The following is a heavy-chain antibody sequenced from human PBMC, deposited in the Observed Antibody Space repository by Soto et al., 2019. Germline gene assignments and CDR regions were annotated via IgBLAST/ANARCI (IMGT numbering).Heavy chain of an antibody. CDR2: IYTSGST. V-gene: IGHV4-4*07. CDR1: GGSISSYY. J-gene: IGHJ6*02. Sequence: LSLTCTVSGGSISSYYWSWIRQPAGKGLEWIGRIYTSGSTNYNPSLKSRVTMSVDTSKNQFSLKLSSVTAADTGIYYCARARIAMVREVIKYNMDVWGQGTTVTVSS. CDR3: ARARIAMVREVIKYNMDV. D-gene: IGHD3-10*01.